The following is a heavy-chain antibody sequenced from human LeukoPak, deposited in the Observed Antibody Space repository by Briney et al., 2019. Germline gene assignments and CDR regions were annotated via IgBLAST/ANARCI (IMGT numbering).Heavy chain of an antibody. Sequence: GGSLRLSCAASGFTFSSSWMSWVRQAPGKGLEWVANIKKDGSEKYYVDSVKGRFTISRDNAKNSVYLRMDSLRVEDTAVYYCARISTAVAGGDYWGQGTLVTVSS. CDR1: GFTFSSSW. J-gene: IGHJ4*02. V-gene: IGHV3-7*01. CDR3: ARISTAVAGGDY. CDR2: IKKDGSEK. D-gene: IGHD6-19*01.